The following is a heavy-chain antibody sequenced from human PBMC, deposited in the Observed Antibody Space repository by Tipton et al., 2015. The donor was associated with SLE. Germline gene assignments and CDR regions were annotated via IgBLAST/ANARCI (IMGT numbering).Heavy chain of an antibody. CDR3: ARHYPHYYDSSEGAFDI. CDR2: IYHSGST. CDR1: GGSFSTYY. J-gene: IGHJ3*02. V-gene: IGHV4-34*09. D-gene: IGHD3-22*01. Sequence: TLSLTCAVYGGSFSTYYWGWIRQPPGKGLEWIGSIYHSGSTYYNPSLKSRVTISVDTSKNQFSLKLSSVTAADTAVYYCARHYPHYYDSSEGAFDIWGQGTMVTVSS.